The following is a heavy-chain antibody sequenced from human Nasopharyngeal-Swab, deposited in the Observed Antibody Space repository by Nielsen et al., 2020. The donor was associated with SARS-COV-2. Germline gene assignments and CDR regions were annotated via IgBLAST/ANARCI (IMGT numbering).Heavy chain of an antibody. CDR3: ARDRVPSSIAAAVQFSY. D-gene: IGHD6-13*01. CDR1: GFTFSSYA. V-gene: IGHV3-30-3*01. Sequence: GGSLRLSCAASGFTFSSYAMHWVRQAPGKGLEWVAVISYDGSNKYYADSVKGRFTISRDNSKNTLYLQMNSLRAEDTAVYYCARDRVPSSIAAAVQFSYWGQGTLVTVSS. J-gene: IGHJ4*02. CDR2: ISYDGSNK.